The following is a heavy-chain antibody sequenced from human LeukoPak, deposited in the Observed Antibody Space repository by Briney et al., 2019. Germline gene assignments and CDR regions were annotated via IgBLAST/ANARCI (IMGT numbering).Heavy chain of an antibody. CDR3: AKDLTTALDY. V-gene: IGHV3-30*18. CDR1: GFTFSGYG. CDR2: ISYDGSNK. Sequence: PGGSLRLSCAASGFTFSGYGMHWVRQAPGKGLEWVAVISYDGSNKYYADSVNGRFTISRDNSKNTLYLQMNSLRAEDTAVYYCAKDLTTALDYWGQGTLVAVSS. J-gene: IGHJ4*02. D-gene: IGHD4-17*01.